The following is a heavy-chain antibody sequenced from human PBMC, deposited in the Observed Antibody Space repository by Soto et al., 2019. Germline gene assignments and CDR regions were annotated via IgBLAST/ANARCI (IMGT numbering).Heavy chain of an antibody. CDR3: ARHSTIFGVVKRWFDT. CDR2: IYYSGST. J-gene: IGHJ5*02. Sequence: SETLSLTCTVFGGSISSSSYYWGWIRQPPGKGLEWIGSIYYSGSTYYNPSLKSRVTISVDTSKNQFSLKLSSVTAADTAVYYCARHSTIFGVVKRWFDTWGQGTLVNVSS. V-gene: IGHV4-39*01. CDR1: GGSISSSSYY. D-gene: IGHD3-3*01.